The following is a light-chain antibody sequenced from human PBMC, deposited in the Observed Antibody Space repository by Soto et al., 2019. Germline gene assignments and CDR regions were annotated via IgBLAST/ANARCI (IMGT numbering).Light chain of an antibody. CDR2: KDD. CDR1: SGSIASNY. J-gene: IGLJ2*01. V-gene: IGLV6-57*02. Sequence: NFMLTQPHSVSESPGKTVTISCTGSSGSIASNYVQWYQQRPGSAPTTVIYKDDQRPSGVPDRFSGSIDSSSNSASLTLSGLKTEDGADYYCQSYDSSNHVVFGGGTKLTVL. CDR3: QSYDSSNHVV.